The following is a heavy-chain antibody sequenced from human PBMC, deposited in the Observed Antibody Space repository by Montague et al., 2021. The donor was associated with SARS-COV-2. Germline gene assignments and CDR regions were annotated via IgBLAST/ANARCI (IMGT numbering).Heavy chain of an antibody. Sequence: SETLSLTCSVSGDSISNAYWSWIRQPPGRGLEWIGYIYSTGTTYYSPSLKSRATIARDRSKDQVSLQLRSVTAADTAVYYCARLRASVTMGPKIYEFYFHGMDVWGQGTTVTVSS. CDR3: ARLRASVTMGPKIYEFYFHGMDV. V-gene: IGHV4-59*08. D-gene: IGHD3-16*01. CDR1: GDSISNAY. CDR2: IYSTGTT. J-gene: IGHJ6*02.